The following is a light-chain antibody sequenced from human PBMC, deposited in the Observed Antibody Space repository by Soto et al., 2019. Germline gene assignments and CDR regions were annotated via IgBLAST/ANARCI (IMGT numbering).Light chain of an antibody. Sequence: EIVLTQSPGTLSLSPGERATLSCRASQSVSSNNLAWYQQKPGQAPRLLIFGASSRATGIPDRFSGSGSGTEFTLTISRLEPEDFAVYSCQQYGRSPYTVGQGTKLDIK. CDR2: GAS. CDR1: QSVSSNN. CDR3: QQYGRSPYT. J-gene: IGKJ2*01. V-gene: IGKV3-20*01.